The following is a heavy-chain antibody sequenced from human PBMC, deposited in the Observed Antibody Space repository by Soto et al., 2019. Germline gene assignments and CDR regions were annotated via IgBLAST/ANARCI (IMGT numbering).Heavy chain of an antibody. CDR1: GGSLSGYQ. J-gene: IGHJ6*04. D-gene: IGHD5-12*01. Sequence: SETLSLTCAVNGGSLSGYQWTWIRQTPGKGLEWIGEINDSGNINYNPSLKSRVTIFVDTSKKQFSLKVNSVTAADSAVYYCARHGADGDIPAVWAKGTTVTGSS. CDR2: INDSGNI. CDR3: ARHGADGDIPAV. V-gene: IGHV4-34*01.